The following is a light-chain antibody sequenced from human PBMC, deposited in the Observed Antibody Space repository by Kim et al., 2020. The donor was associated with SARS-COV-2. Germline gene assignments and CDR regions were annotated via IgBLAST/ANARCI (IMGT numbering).Light chain of an antibody. V-gene: IGLV3-21*01. Sequence: PGVTRRYTGGGRNMELKSVHREQEKRGQAPVLVIYYDSSRPSGIPVRFAGESAGNTATLTIRGVEAGDEADYYCQVWDSTSDHYVFGAGTKVTVL. J-gene: IGLJ1*01. CDR1: NMELKS. CDR3: QVWDSTSDHYV. CDR2: YDS.